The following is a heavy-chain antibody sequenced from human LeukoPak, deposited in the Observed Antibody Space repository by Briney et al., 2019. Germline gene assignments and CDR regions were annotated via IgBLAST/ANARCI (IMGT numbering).Heavy chain of an antibody. CDR1: GGSISSYY. CDR3: ARVGRIAAAGSDPYYFDY. Sequence: SETLSLTCTVSGGSISSYYWSWIRQPAGKGLEWIGRIYTSGSTNYNPSLKSRVTISVDTSKNRFSLKLSSVTAADTAVYYCARVGRIAAAGSDPYYFDYWGQGTLVTVSS. J-gene: IGHJ4*02. D-gene: IGHD6-13*01. V-gene: IGHV4-4*07. CDR2: IYTSGST.